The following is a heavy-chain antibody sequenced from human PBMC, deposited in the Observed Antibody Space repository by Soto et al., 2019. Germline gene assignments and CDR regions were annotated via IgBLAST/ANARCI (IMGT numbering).Heavy chain of an antibody. CDR1: GGSVDSVNHY. J-gene: IGHJ5*02. CDR3: ATSEYSSLSINWFDP. D-gene: IGHD6-6*01. V-gene: IGHV4-30-4*01. CDR2: IYNGGHT. Sequence: PSETLSLTCSVSGGSVDSVNHYWSWIRQPPGKGLEWIGYIYNGGHTFYNPSLKSRVKILVDKSRNQFSLRLSSVTAADTAVYFCATSEYSSLSINWFDPWGEGALVTVPS.